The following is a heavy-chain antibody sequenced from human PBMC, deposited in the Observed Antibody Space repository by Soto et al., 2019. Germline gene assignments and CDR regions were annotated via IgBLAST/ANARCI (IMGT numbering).Heavy chain of an antibody. D-gene: IGHD1-26*01. CDR1: GGSITSSSYY. CDR3: ATRTISGYYFDY. V-gene: IGHV4-39*01. J-gene: IGHJ4*02. CDR2: IYYSDST. Sequence: QLQLQESGPGLVKPSETLSLTCTVSGGSITSSSYYWGWIRQPPMQGLGWIATIYYSDSTYYNPSLKSRVTISVDTSKNQFSLKLSSVTAADTAVYYCATRTISGYYFDYWGQGTLVTVSS.